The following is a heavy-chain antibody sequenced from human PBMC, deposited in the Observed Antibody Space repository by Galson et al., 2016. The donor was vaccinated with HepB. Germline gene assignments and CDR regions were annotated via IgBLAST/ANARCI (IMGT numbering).Heavy chain of an antibody. J-gene: IGHJ4*02. D-gene: IGHD5-18*01. V-gene: IGHV4-39*01. CDR1: GVSISSSTLY. CDR2: MHHSGST. CDR3: ASSHPRTAYFNF. Sequence: LSLTCTVSGVSISSSTLYWGWIRQPPGKGLEWIGRMHHSGSTDHNPSLKSRVTISVDTSKSQLSVELTSVTAADTAVYYCASSHPRTAYFNFWGQGTLVTVSS.